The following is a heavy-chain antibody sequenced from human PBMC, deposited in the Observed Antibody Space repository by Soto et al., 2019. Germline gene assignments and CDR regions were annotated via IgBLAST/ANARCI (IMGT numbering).Heavy chain of an antibody. V-gene: IGHV3-23*01. CDR2: ISGSGGST. D-gene: IGHD6-13*01. CDR1: GFTFSSYA. J-gene: IGHJ4*02. CDR3: AKGRGGYSSSCGDY. Sequence: EVQLLESGGGLVQPGGSLRLSCAASGFTFSSYAMSWVRQAPGKGLEWVSAISGSGGSTYYADSVTGRFNISRDTSKNTLYLQMNSLRSEDTAVYYCAKGRGGYSSSCGDYWGQGTLVTVSS.